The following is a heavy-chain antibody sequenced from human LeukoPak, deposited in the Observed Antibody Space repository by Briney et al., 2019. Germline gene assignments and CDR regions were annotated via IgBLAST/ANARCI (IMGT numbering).Heavy chain of an antibody. V-gene: IGHV3-48*01. CDR3: ARGSTYYDSSGQVPFDY. Sequence: GGSLRLSCVGSGFTFSRSAMTWVRQAPGKGLEWGSYISGSSSTIYYADSVKGRFTISRDNGKNTLYLQMNSLRAEDTAVYYCARGSTYYDSSGQVPFDYWGQGTLVTVSS. J-gene: IGHJ4*02. CDR1: GFTFSRSA. CDR2: ISGSSSTI. D-gene: IGHD3-22*01.